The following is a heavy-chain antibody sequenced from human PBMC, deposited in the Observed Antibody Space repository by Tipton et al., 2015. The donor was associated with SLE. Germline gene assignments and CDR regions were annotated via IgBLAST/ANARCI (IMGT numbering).Heavy chain of an antibody. Sequence: SLRLSCAASGFTFSSYAMSWVRQAPGKGLDWFSAISGSGGYTYYADSVKGRFTISRDNSKNTLYLQMNSLRPEDTAVYYCAKDGAKPGYSYGPPYWYFDLWGRGTLVTVSS. CDR3: AKDGAKPGYSYGPPYWYFDL. CDR1: GFTFSSYA. CDR2: ISGSGGYT. D-gene: IGHD5-18*01. V-gene: IGHV3-23*01. J-gene: IGHJ2*01.